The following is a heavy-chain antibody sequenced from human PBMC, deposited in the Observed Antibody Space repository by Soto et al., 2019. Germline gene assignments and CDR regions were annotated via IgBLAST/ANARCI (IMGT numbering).Heavy chain of an antibody. V-gene: IGHV3-23*01. CDR2: ITGGGENT. CDR1: GFTFSSYA. CDR3: AKGRIAVAAPYNWFYP. Sequence: EVKLLESGGGLVQPGGSLRLSCAASGFTFSSYAMSWVRQAPGKGLEWVSSITGGGENTHYADSVKGRLTISRDNSKNTLSLQMNSLRVEDTAVYYCAKGRIAVAAPYNWFYPWGQGTLVTVSS. D-gene: IGHD6-19*01. J-gene: IGHJ5*02.